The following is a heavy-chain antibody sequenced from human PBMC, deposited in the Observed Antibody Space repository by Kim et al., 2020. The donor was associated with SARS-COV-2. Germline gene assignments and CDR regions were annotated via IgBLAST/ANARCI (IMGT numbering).Heavy chain of an antibody. Sequence: KGRFTISRDNSKNTLYLQMNSLRAEDTAVYYCARSIEYDFWSGYYYFDYWGQGTLVTVSS. CDR3: ARSIEYDFWSGYYYFDY. J-gene: IGHJ4*02. D-gene: IGHD3-3*01. V-gene: IGHV3-23*01.